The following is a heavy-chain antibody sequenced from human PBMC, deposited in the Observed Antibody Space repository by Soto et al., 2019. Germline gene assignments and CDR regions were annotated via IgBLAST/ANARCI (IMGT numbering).Heavy chain of an antibody. V-gene: IGHV3-21*01. CDR2: TSSSSSYI. D-gene: IGHD2-2*01. J-gene: IGHJ6*02. Sequence: GGSLRLSCAASGFTFSSYSMNWVRQAPGKGLEWVSSTSSSSSYIYYADSVKGRFTISRDNAKNSLYLQMNSLRAEDTAVYYCARDQGYCSSTSCYYYGMDVWGQGTTVTVSS. CDR1: GFTFSSYS. CDR3: ARDQGYCSSTSCYYYGMDV.